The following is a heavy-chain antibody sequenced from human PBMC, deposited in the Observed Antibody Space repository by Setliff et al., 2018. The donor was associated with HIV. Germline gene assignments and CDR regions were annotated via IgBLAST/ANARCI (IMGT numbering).Heavy chain of an antibody. Sequence: PGESLKISCKGSGYSFTSYWIGWVRQMPGKGLEWMGIIYPGDSDTRYSPSFQGQVTISADKSISTAYLQWSSLKASDTAMYYCASLAHQLVQRDAFDIWGQGTMVTVSS. CDR1: GYSFTSYW. V-gene: IGHV5-51*01. CDR2: IYPGDSDT. J-gene: IGHJ3*02. D-gene: IGHD2-2*01. CDR3: ASLAHQLVQRDAFDI.